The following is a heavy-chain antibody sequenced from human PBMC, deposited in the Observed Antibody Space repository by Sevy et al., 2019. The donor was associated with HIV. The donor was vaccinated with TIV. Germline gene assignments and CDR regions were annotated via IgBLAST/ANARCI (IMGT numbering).Heavy chain of an antibody. CDR1: GFTFSDHY. CDR2: TRNKADGYTT. Sequence: GGSLRLSCVASGFTFSDHYMEWVRQAPGKGLEWVGRTRNKADGYTTEYASFVKSRFNISRDESKNSLYVQMNSLKAEDTAVYYWATHAGIAAAGRVFDYWGQGTLVTVSS. CDR3: ATHAGIAAAGRVFDY. V-gene: IGHV3-72*01. J-gene: IGHJ4*02. D-gene: IGHD6-13*01.